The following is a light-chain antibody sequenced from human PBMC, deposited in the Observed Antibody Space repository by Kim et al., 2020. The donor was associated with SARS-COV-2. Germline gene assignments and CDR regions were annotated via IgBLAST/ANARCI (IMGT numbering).Light chain of an antibody. CDR2: DND. J-gene: IGLJ3*02. CDR1: RSNIGVNS. Sequence: QVTISCSESRSNIGVNSVSWYQHLPGMAPKLLIYDNDKRPSGIPDRFSGSKSGTSATLDITGLQTGDEADYYCGTWDSSLSAGGVFGGGTKLTVL. CDR3: GTWDSSLSAGGV. V-gene: IGLV1-51*01.